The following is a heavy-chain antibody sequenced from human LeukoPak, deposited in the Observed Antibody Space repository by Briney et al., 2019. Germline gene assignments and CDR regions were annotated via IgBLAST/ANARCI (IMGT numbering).Heavy chain of an antibody. V-gene: IGHV3-23*01. Sequence: GGSLRLSCAASGFTFSSSAMSWVRQAPGKGLEWVSTISGSDSSTHYADSVKGRFTISRDNAKNTLYLQMNSLRAEDTAVYYCARARGLGYGDDVRWFDPWGQGTLVTVSS. CDR2: ISGSDSST. CDR3: ARARGLGYGDDVRWFDP. J-gene: IGHJ5*02. CDR1: GFTFSSSA. D-gene: IGHD4-17*01.